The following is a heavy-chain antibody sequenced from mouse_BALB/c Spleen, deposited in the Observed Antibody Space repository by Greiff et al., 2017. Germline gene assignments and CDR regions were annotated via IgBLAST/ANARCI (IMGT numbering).Heavy chain of an antibody. CDR2: ISSGGST. D-gene: IGHD2-10*02. J-gene: IGHJ4*01. CDR1: GFTFSSYA. Sequence: EVKVVESGGGLVKPGGSLKLSCAASGFTFSSYAMSWVRQTPEKRLEWVASISSGGSTSYPDSVKGRFTISRDNARNILYLQMSSLRSEDTAMYYCAREYGNYYYAMDYWGQGTSVTVSS. V-gene: IGHV5-6-5*01. CDR3: AREYGNYYYAMDY.